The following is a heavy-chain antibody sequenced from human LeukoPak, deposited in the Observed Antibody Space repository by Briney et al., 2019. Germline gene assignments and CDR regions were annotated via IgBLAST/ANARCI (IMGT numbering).Heavy chain of an antibody. CDR3: AREGRYCSSTSCSGHNWFDL. CDR1: GFTFSIYW. Sequence: GGSLRLSCAASGFTFSIYWMSWVRQAPGKGLEWVANIKQDGSEKNHVDSVKGRFTISRDNAKNSLYLQMNSLRAEDTAVYYCAREGRYCSSTSCSGHNWFDLWGQGTLVIVSS. D-gene: IGHD2-2*01. CDR2: IKQDGSEK. V-gene: IGHV3-7*01. J-gene: IGHJ5*02.